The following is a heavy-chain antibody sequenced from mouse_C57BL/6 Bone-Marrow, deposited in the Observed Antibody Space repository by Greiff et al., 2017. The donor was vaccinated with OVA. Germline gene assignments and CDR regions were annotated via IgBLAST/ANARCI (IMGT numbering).Heavy chain of an antibody. Sequence: EVQLQESGAELVRPGASVKLSCTASGFNIKDDYMHWVKQRPEQGLEWIGWIDPENGDTEYASKFQGKATITADTSSNTAYLQLSSLTSEDTAVYYCTRGRCYYAMDYWGQGTSVTVSS. V-gene: IGHV14-4*01. CDR2: IDPENGDT. CDR1: GFNIKDDY. CDR3: TRGRCYYAMDY. J-gene: IGHJ4*01.